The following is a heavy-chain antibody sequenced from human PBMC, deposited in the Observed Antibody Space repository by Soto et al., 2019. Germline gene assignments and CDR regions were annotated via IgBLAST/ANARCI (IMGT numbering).Heavy chain of an antibody. D-gene: IGHD4-17*01. CDR3: ARDVYGDYDYYYYGMDV. CDR2: ISAYNGNT. CDR1: GYTFTSYY. Sequence: GASVKVSCKASGYTFTSYYMHWVRQAPGQGLEWMGWISAYNGNTNYAQKLQGRVTMTTDTSTSTAYMELRSLRSDDTAVYYCARDVYGDYDYYYYGMDVWGQGTTVTVSS. J-gene: IGHJ6*02. V-gene: IGHV1-18*04.